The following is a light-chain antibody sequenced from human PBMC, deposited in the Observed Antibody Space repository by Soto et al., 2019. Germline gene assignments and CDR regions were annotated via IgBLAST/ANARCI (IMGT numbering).Light chain of an antibody. CDR2: GAS. V-gene: IGKV3-20*01. Sequence: TVLTQSPVTLSLSPGERATLSCRASQSVGGNVAWYQQKPSQAPKLLISGASSRAPGIPDRFSGSGSGADFTLSISRLEPEDFALYYCQHYAAAPITFGQGTRLDI. CDR1: QSVGGN. CDR3: QHYAAAPIT. J-gene: IGKJ5*01.